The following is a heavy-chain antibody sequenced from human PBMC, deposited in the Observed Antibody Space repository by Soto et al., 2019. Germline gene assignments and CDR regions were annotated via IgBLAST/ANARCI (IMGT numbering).Heavy chain of an antibody. J-gene: IGHJ3*02. D-gene: IGHD5-18*01. CDR3: AREGNSYDDDFDI. V-gene: IGHV1-69*13. CDR2: IIPIFGTA. Sequence: GASVKVSCKASGGTFSSYAISWVRQAPGQGLEWMGGIIPIFGTANYAQKFQGRVTITADESTSTAYMELSSLRSEDTAVYYCAREGNSYDDDFDIWGQGTMVTVSS. CDR1: GGTFSSYA.